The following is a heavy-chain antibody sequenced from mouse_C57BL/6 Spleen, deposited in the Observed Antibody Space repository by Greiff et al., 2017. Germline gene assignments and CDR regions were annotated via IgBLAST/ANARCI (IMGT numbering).Heavy chain of an antibody. V-gene: IGHV1-42*01. J-gene: IGHJ2*01. D-gene: IGHD1-1*01. CDR3: ARSTTVVATGDYYFDY. CDR1: GYSFTGYY. Sequence: VQLQQSGPELVKPGASVKISCKASGYSFTGYYMNWVKQSPEKSLEWIGEINPSTGGTTYNQKFKAKATLTVDKSSSTAYMQLKSLTSDDSAVYYCARSTTVVATGDYYFDYWGQGTTLTVSS. CDR2: INPSTGGT.